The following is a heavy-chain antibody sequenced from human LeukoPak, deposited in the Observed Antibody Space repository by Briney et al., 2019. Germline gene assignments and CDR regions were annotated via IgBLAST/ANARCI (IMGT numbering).Heavy chain of an antibody. J-gene: IGHJ6*02. CDR3: ARSIIIVPNTSYYYYYMDV. CDR2: INAGNGNT. D-gene: IGHD2/OR15-2a*01. Sequence: ASVKVSCKASGYTFTSYAMHWVRQAPGQRLEWMGWINAGNGNTKYSQKFQGRVTITRDTSASTAYMELSSLRSEDTAVYYCARSIIIVPNTSYYYYYMDVWGQGTTVTVSS. V-gene: IGHV1-3*01. CDR1: GYTFTSYA.